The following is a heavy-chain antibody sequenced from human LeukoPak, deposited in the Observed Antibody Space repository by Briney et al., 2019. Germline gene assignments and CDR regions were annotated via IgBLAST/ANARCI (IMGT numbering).Heavy chain of an antibody. CDR2: IIPILGIA. D-gene: IGHD1/OR15-1a*01. V-gene: IGHV1-69*04. J-gene: IGHJ6*02. Sequence: ASVKVSCKASGGTFSSYAISWVRQAPGQGLEWMGRIIPILGIANYAQKFQGRVTITADKSTSTAYMELSSLRSEDTAVYYCARDSICQAGTTPVSYYYYGMDVWGQGTTVTVSS. CDR1: GGTFSSYA. CDR3: ARDSICQAGTTPVSYYYYGMDV.